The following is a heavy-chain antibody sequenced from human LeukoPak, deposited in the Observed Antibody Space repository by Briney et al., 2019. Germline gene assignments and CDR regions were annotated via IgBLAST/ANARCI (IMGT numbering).Heavy chain of an antibody. CDR1: GDSISGYY. J-gene: IGHJ4*02. CDR2: IHYSGST. Sequence: SETLSLTCTVSGDSISGYYWSWIRQPPGKGLEWIAYIHYSGSTNYNPPLKSRLTISVDTSKSQLSLKLNSMTDADTAVYYCARHGQNDGYPLDYWGQGTLVSVSS. V-gene: IGHV4-59*08. D-gene: IGHD5-24*01. CDR3: ARHGQNDGYPLDY.